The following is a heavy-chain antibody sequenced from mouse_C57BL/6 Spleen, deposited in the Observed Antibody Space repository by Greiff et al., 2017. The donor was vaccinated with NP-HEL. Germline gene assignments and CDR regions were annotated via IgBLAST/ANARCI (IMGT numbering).Heavy chain of an antibody. J-gene: IGHJ3*01. V-gene: IGHV1-9*01. CDR3: ASDLTGGAWFAY. D-gene: IGHD1-1*02. CDR1: GYTFTGYW. CDR2: ILPGSGCT. Sequence: QVQLQQSGAELMKPGASVKLSCKATGYTFTGYWIEWVKQRPGHGLEWIGEILPGSGCTNYNEKFKGKATFTADTSSNTAYMPLSSLPTEDSAIYYCASDLTGGAWFAYWGQGTLVTVSA.